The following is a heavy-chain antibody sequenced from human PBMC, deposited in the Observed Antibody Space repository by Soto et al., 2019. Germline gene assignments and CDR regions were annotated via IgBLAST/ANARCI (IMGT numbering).Heavy chain of an antibody. CDR2: ISSSSSTI. V-gene: IGHV3-48*01. Sequence: GGSLRLSCAASGFTFSSYSMNWVRQAPGKGLEWVSYISSSSSTIYYADSVKGRFTISRDNAKNSLYLQMNSLRAEDTAVYYCARGSDSFWAPGMLQHWGQGTLVTVSS. CDR1: GFTFSSYS. D-gene: IGHD2-21*01. J-gene: IGHJ1*01. CDR3: ARGSDSFWAPGMLQH.